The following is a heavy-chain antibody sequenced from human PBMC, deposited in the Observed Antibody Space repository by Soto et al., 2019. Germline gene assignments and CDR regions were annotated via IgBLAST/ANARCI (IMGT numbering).Heavy chain of an antibody. CDR3: ARDYGDARDH. CDR2: ISGYNGNS. J-gene: IGHJ4*02. Sequence: QVPLVQSGAEVKKPGASVKVSCKTSGYTFTNFGISWVRQAPGQGLEWLGWISGYNGNSKYAQKFQGRVTMTTDTSTSTGYLELRSLRSDDSAVYYCARDYGDARDHRGQGTLVTVSS. V-gene: IGHV1-18*01. D-gene: IGHD4-17*01. CDR1: GYTFTNFG.